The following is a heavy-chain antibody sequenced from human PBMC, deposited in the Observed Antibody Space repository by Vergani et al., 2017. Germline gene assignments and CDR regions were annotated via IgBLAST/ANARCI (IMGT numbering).Heavy chain of an antibody. CDR2: IQFDGSNQ. CDR1: GFTLSNYY. Sequence: QVQLVESGGGVVQRGGSLRLSCATSGFTLSNYYMQWIRQGPGKGLEFVAFIQFDGSNQYYADSVKGRFTLSRDFSKNTLYLRMNSLRTDDTATYYCAKHFRGWGIDYWGQGTQVIVSS. V-gene: IGHV3-30*02. J-gene: IGHJ4*02. D-gene: IGHD3-16*01. CDR3: AKHFRGWGIDY.